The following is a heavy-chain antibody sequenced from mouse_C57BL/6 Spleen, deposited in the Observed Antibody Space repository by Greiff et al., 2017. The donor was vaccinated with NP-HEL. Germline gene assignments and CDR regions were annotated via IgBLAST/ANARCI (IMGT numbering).Heavy chain of an antibody. V-gene: IGHV1-7*01. J-gene: IGHJ2*01. CDR1: GYTFTSYW. CDR3: AKGYYDYPYYFDY. D-gene: IGHD2-4*01. CDR2: INPSSGYT. Sequence: QVHVKQSGAELAKPGASVTLSCKASGYTFTSYWMHWVKQRPGQGLEWIGYINPSSGYTKYHQKFKDKATLTADKSSSTAYMQLSSLTYEDSAVYYCAKGYYDYPYYFDYWGQGTTLTVSS.